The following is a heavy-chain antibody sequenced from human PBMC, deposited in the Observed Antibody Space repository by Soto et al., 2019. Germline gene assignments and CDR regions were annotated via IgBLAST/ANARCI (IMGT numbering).Heavy chain of an antibody. CDR1: GGSISSYY. V-gene: IGHV4-59*01. Sequence: PSETLSLTCTVSGGSISSYYWSWVRQPPGKGLEWIGYIYYSGSTNYNPSLKSRVTISVDTSKNQFSLKLSSVTAADTAVYYCARASFYLSPTGFDYWGQGTLVTVSS. CDR2: IYYSGST. D-gene: IGHD4-17*01. J-gene: IGHJ4*02. CDR3: ARASFYLSPTGFDY.